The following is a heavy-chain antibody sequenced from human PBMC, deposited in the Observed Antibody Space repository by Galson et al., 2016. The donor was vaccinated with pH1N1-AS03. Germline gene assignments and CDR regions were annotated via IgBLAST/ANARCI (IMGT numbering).Heavy chain of an antibody. CDR3: ARGYCSTMSCQWGFDF. CDR1: GGSFSTYS. J-gene: IGHJ4*02. Sequence: ETLSLTCNVSGGSFSTYSWSWIRQPAGKGLEWFGRIYASGGSNYNPSLKSRVTMSLDKSKNQFSLKLSSVTAADTAVYYCARGYCSTMSCQWGFDFWGQGTLVTVSS. V-gene: IGHV4-4*07. CDR2: IYASGGS. D-gene: IGHD2-2*01.